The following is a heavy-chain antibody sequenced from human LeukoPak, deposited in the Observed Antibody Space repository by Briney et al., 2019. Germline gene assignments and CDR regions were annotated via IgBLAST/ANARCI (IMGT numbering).Heavy chain of an antibody. CDR1: GYTFTSYA. CDR3: ARGLWFGEKGAFDI. Sequence: ASVKVSCKASGYTFTSYAMNWVRQAPGQGLEWMGWINTNTGNPTYAQGFTGRFVFSLDTSVSTAYLQISSLKAEDTAVYYCARGLWFGEKGAFDIWGQGTMVTVSS. D-gene: IGHD3-10*01. CDR2: INTNTGNP. V-gene: IGHV7-4-1*02. J-gene: IGHJ3*02.